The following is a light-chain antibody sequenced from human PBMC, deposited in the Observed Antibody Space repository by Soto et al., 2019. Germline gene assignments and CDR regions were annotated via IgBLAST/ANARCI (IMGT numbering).Light chain of an antibody. V-gene: IGLV2-14*01. CDR2: EVR. CDR1: MRDVGAYNR. J-gene: IGLJ3*02. CDR3: SAYTARSTLV. Sequence: QSALTQPASVSGSAGQSITISCSGTMRDVGAYNRVSWYQQHPGTAPKLSIYEVRNRPSGISSRFSGSRSGNTASLTISGLQSEDEGDYYCSAYTARSTLVFGGGTKLTVL.